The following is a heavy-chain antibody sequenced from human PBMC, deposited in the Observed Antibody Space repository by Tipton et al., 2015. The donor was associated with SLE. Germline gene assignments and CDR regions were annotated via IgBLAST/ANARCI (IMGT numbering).Heavy chain of an antibody. V-gene: IGHV3-30*04. J-gene: IGHJ6*02. Sequence: QVQLVQSGGGVVQPGRSLRLSCAASGFTFSSYAMHWVRQAPGKGLEWVAVISYDGSNKYYADSVKGRFTISRDNSKNTLYLQMNSLRAEDTAVYYCARDGDYYYYYGMDVWGQGTTVTVSS. CDR2: ISYDGSNK. D-gene: IGHD3-16*01. CDR3: ARDGDYYYYYGMDV. CDR1: GFTFSSYA.